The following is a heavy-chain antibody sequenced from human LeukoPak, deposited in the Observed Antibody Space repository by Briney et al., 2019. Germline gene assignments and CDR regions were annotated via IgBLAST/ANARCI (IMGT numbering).Heavy chain of an antibody. CDR3: AKDGDPVTAYYFDY. CDR2: IRYDGSNK. CDR1: GFTFSSYG. J-gene: IGHJ4*02. D-gene: IGHD4-17*01. V-gene: IGHV3-30*02. Sequence: GGSLRLSCAASGFTFSSYGMHWVRQAPGKGLEWVAFIRYDGSNKYYADSVKGRFTISRDNSKNTLYLQMNSLRAEDTAVYYCAKDGDPVTAYYFDYWGQGTLVTVSS.